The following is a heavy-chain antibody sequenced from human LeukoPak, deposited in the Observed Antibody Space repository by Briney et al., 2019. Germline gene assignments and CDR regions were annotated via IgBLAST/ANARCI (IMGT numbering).Heavy chain of an antibody. CDR1: GGSISSSSYY. D-gene: IGHD5-12*01. CDR3: ARRYRTPLYYMDV. J-gene: IGHJ6*03. CDR2: IYYSGST. Sequence: PSETLSLTCTVSGGSISSSSYYWGWIRQPPGKGLEWIGSIYYSGSTYYNPSLKSRVTISVDTSKNQFSLKLSSVTAADTAVYYCARRYRTPLYYMDVWGKGTTVTVSS. V-gene: IGHV4-39*07.